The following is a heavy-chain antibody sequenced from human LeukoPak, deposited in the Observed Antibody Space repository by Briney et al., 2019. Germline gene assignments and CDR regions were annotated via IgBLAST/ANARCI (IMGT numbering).Heavy chain of an antibody. CDR2: ISGSGTT. CDR3: ARDGYTQGYFDY. D-gene: IGHD5-24*01. V-gene: IGHV4-38-2*02. Sequence: SETLSLTCTVSDYSISSGYYWGWIRQSPGKGLEWIGSISGSGTTYYNPSLKSQVTISVDTSKNQFSLKLSPVTAADTAVYYCARDGYTQGYFDYWGQGTLVTVSS. J-gene: IGHJ4*02. CDR1: DYSISSGYY.